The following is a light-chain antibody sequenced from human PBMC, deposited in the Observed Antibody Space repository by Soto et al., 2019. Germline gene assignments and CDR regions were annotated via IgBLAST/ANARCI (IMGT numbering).Light chain of an antibody. Sequence: EVVLTQSPVTLSLCPGERATLSCRASQSFRGLLAWYQQKPGQAPRLLIYDAYNRATGIPPRFSGSGSGTDFTLTISSLEPEDFAVYYCQQRSNWPGTFGQGTKVDIK. J-gene: IGKJ1*01. CDR3: QQRSNWPGT. CDR2: DAY. V-gene: IGKV3-11*01. CDR1: QSFRGL.